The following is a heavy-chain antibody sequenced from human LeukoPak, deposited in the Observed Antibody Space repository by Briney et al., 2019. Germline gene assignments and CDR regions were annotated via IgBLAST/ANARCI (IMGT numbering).Heavy chain of an antibody. Sequence: GGSLRLSCAASGLTFSDYVIHWVRRAPGKGLEWVAVIWSDGSNKYYADSVKGRFTISRDNSRKTLYLQMNSLRVEDTAVYYCVRASGSFDYWGQGTLVTVSS. V-gene: IGHV3-33*01. CDR2: IWSDGSNK. D-gene: IGHD3-10*01. CDR1: GLTFSDYV. J-gene: IGHJ4*02. CDR3: VRASGSFDY.